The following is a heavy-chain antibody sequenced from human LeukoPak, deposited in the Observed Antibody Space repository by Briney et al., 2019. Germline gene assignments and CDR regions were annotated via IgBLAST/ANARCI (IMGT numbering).Heavy chain of an antibody. V-gene: IGHV3-64*01. J-gene: IGHJ4*02. D-gene: IGHD2-21*02. CDR3: ARDRCGGGDCWRYFDY. Sequence: PGGSLRLSCAASGFTFSSYSMNWVRQAPGKGLECVSAISSDGHTTYYANSVKGRFTISRDNSKNTLYLQMDSLRSEDMAVYYCARDRCGGGDCWRYFDYWGQGTLVTVSS. CDR2: ISSDGHTT. CDR1: GFTFSSYS.